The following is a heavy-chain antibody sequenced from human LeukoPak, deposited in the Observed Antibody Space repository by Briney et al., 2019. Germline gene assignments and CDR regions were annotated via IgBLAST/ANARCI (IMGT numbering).Heavy chain of an antibody. CDR3: ARDFRNDVPLVTEEGDAFDI. J-gene: IGHJ3*02. CDR2: ISAYNGNT. CDR1: DHTFTSYG. D-gene: IGHD1-1*01. Sequence: ASVEVSCKASDHTFTSYGISWVRQAPGQGLEWMGWISAYNGNTNYAQKLQGRVTMTTDTSTSTAYMELRSLRSDDTAVYYCARDFRNDVPLVTEEGDAFDIWGQGTMVTVSS. V-gene: IGHV1-18*01.